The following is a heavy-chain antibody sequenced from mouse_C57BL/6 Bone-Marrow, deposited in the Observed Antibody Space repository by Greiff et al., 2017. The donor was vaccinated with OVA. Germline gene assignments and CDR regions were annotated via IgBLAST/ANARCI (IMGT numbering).Heavy chain of an antibody. V-gene: IGHV1-81*01. CDR3: ARWDDLRLAY. Sequence: QVQLQQSGAELARPGASVKLSCKASGYTFTSYGISRVKQRTGQGLEWIGEIYPRSGNTYYNEKFKGKATLTADKSSSTAYMELRSLTSEDSAVYFCARWDDLRLAYWGQGTLVTVSA. CDR1: GYTFTSYG. D-gene: IGHD1-1*01. J-gene: IGHJ3*01. CDR2: IYPRSGNT.